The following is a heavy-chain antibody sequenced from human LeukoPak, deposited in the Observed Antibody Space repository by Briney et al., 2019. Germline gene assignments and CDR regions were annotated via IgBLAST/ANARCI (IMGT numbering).Heavy chain of an antibody. CDR3: VGSLAAAGNFDY. D-gene: IGHD6-13*01. CDR1: GGSISSSNW. V-gene: IGHV4-4*02. J-gene: IGHJ4*02. Sequence: SETLSLTCAVSGGSISSSNWWSWVRQPPGKGLEWIGEIYHSGSTNYNPSLKSRVTISVDKSKNQFSLKLSSVTAADTAVYYCVGSLAAAGNFDYWGQGTLVTVSS. CDR2: IYHSGST.